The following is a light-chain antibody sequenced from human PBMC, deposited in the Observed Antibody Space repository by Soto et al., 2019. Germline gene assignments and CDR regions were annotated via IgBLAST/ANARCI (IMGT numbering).Light chain of an antibody. CDR2: DAS. Sequence: DIQMTQSPSSLSASVGDRVTITCRASQSITSWLAWYQQKPGKAPKLLIYDASSLESGVPSRFSGSGSETEFTLTISSLQPDDSATYYCQQYNGYSFGPGTKVDNK. CDR1: QSITSW. CDR3: QQYNGYS. V-gene: IGKV1-5*01. J-gene: IGKJ3*01.